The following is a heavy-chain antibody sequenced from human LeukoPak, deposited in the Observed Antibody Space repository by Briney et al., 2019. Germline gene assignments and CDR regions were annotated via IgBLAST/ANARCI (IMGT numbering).Heavy chain of an antibody. CDR3: ARDEPDGDYFDY. V-gene: IGHV3-30-3*01. CDR1: GFTFSSYA. Sequence: GGSLRLSCAASGFTFSSYAMHWVRQAPGKGLEWVAVISYDGSNKYYADSVKGRFTISRDNSKNTLYLQMNSLRAEDTAVYYCARDEPDGDYFDYWGQGTLVTVSS. CDR2: ISYDGSNK. D-gene: IGHD3-16*01. J-gene: IGHJ4*02.